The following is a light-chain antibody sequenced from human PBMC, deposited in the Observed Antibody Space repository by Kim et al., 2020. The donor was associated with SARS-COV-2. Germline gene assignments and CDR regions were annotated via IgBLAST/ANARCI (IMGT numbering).Light chain of an antibody. J-gene: IGKJ1*01. CDR3: QQYGSSPRT. Sequence: SPGERATLSCRASQSVRSNYLAWYQQKPGQAPRLLIDTASNRATGIPDRFSGSGSGTDFTLSITRLEPEDFAVYYCQQYGSSPRTFGQGTKVDIK. CDR1: QSVRSNY. V-gene: IGKV3-20*01. CDR2: TAS.